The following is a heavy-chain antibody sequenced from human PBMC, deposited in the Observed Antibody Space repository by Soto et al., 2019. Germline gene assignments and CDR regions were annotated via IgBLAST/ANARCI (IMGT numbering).Heavy chain of an antibody. CDR2: IYPANSET. CDR3: APYYNYRKT. V-gene: IGHV5-51*01. J-gene: IGHJ4*02. D-gene: IGHD1-26*01. CDR1: GYTFARSS. Sequence: PGESLKISCKASGYTFARSSIGWVRQMPGKGLEWMGIIYPANSETTYSPSFQGQVTISADMSISTAYLQWSSLKASDTAIYYCAPYYNYRKTWGQGTLVPVSS.